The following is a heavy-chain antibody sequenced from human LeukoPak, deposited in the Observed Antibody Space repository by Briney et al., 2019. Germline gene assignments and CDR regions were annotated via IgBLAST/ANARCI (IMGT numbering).Heavy chain of an antibody. CDR2: IYYSGST. J-gene: IGHJ6*03. Sequence: PSETLSLTCAVYGGSFSDYYWSWIRQPPGKGLEWIGYIYYSGSTKYNPSLKSRVTISVDTSKNQFSLRLSSVTAADTAVYYCARDWGVSARPGYMDVWGKGITVTVSS. CDR3: ARDWGVSARPGYMDV. CDR1: GGSFSDYY. V-gene: IGHV4-59*01. D-gene: IGHD6-6*01.